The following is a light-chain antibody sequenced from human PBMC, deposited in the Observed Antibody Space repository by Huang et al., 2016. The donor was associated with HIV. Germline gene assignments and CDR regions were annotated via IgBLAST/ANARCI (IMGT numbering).Light chain of an antibody. V-gene: IGKV1-NL1*01. J-gene: IGKJ1*01. Sequence: DIQMTQSPSSQSASVGDRVTITCRASQGISNSLVWYQQKPGKAPKLLLHDTSRLQSGVPSRFNGSGSGTDYTLTISSLQPEDFATYYCQQYYGTPTFGRGTKVEIK. CDR2: DTS. CDR3: QQYYGTPT. CDR1: QGISNS.